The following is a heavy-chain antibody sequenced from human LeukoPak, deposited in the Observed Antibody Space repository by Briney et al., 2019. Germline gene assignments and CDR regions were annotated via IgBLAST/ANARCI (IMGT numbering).Heavy chain of an antibody. V-gene: IGHV3-48*03. CDR2: ISSSGSTI. J-gene: IGHJ3*02. D-gene: IGHD3-22*01. CDR3: ARGRIYYDSSGFGFDI. CDR1: GFTFSSYE. Sequence: PGGSLRLSCAASGFTFSSYEMNWVRQAPGKGLEWVSYISSSGSTIYYADSVKGRFTISRDNAKNSLYLQMNSLRAEDTAVYHCARGRIYYDSSGFGFDIWGQGTMVTVSS.